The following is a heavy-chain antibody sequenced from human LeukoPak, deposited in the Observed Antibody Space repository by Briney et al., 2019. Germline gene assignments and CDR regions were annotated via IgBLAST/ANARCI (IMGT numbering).Heavy chain of an antibody. V-gene: IGHV4-4*02. J-gene: IGHJ4*02. CDR3: AREGDCSGGSCYGY. D-gene: IGHD2-15*01. Sequence: PSGTLSLTCTVSGDSISSTNRWSWVRQPPGKGLEWIGEIYHSGNTNYNPSLKSRVSISVDKSKNQFSLKLSSVTAADTAVYYCAREGDCSGGSCYGYWGQGTLVTVSS. CDR2: IYHSGNT. CDR1: GDSISSTNR.